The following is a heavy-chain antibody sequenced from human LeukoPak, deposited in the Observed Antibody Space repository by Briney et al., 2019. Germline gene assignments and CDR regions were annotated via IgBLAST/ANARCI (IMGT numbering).Heavy chain of an antibody. V-gene: IGHV4-61*02. CDR2: IYTSGST. J-gene: IGHJ3*02. CDR1: GGSISSGSYY. Sequence: PSGTLSLTCAVSGGSISSGSYYWSWIRRPAGKGLEWIGRIYTSGSTNYNPSLKSRVTISVDTSKNQFSLKLSSVTAADTAVYYCARGTPYGAFDIWGQGTMVTVSS. CDR3: ARGTPYGAFDI. D-gene: IGHD4-17*01.